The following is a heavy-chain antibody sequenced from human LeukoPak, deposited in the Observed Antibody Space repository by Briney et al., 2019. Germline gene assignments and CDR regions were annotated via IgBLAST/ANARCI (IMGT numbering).Heavy chain of an antibody. CDR1: GGTFSSYA. V-gene: IGHV1-8*02. CDR3: ARGPYSSGWYDIYYYYYGMDV. D-gene: IGHD6-19*01. Sequence: RASVKVSCKASGGTFSSYASSWVRQATGQGLEWMGWMNPNRGNTGYAQKFQGRVTMTRNTSISTAYMELSSLRSEDTAVYYCARGPYSSGWYDIYYYYYGMDVWGQGTTVTVSS. CDR2: MNPNRGNT. J-gene: IGHJ6*02.